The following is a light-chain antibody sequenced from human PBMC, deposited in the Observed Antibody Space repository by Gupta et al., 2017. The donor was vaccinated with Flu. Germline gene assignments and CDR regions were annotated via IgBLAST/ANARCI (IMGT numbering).Light chain of an antibody. Sequence: SRAISFTGTSSDVGGYNSVSWYHQHPGKSPKLMIYDVSNRPLGVSNRFSGSKSGNTASLTISGLQAEDEADYYCSSYTSSSTLVFGGGTKLTVL. CDR1: SSDVGGYNS. CDR3: SSYTSSSTLV. CDR2: DVS. J-gene: IGLJ2*01. V-gene: IGLV2-14*04.